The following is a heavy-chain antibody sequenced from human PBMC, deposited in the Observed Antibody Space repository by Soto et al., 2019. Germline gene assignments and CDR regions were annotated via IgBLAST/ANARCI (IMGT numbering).Heavy chain of an antibody. CDR3: ARALLAYYYDSSGYQGYYFDY. CDR2: IYYSGST. CDR1: GGSISSGDYY. Sequence: SETLSLTCTVSGGSISSGDYYWSWIRQPPGKGLEWIGYIYYSGSTYYNPSLKSRVTISVDTSKNQFSLKLSSVTAAYTAVYYCARALLAYYYDSSGYQGYYFDYWGQGTLVTVSS. V-gene: IGHV4-30-4*01. D-gene: IGHD3-22*01. J-gene: IGHJ4*02.